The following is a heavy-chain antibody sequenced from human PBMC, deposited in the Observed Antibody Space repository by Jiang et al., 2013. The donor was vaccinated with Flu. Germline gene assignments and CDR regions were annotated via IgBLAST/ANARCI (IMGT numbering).Heavy chain of an antibody. CDR3: ARREEIEGYFDY. Sequence: CKGSGYNFPNYWIGWVRQMPGKGLEWMGIIYPGDSDTRYSPSFQGQVTISADKSIRTAYLQWSSLKASDTAIYYCARREEIEGYFDYWGQGTLVTVSS. V-gene: IGHV5-51*01. J-gene: IGHJ4*02. D-gene: IGHD2-21*01. CDR2: IYPGDSDT. CDR1: GYNFPNYW.